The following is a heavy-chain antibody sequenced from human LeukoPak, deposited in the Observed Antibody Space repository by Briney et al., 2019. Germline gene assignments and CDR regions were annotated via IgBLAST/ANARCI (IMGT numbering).Heavy chain of an antibody. CDR1: GDSVSSNSAV. D-gene: IGHD6-13*01. CDR2: TSYRSKWYN. V-gene: IGHV6-1*01. Sequence: SQTLSLTCAISGDSVSSNSAVCNSIRQPPSSCLEWLGRTSYRSKWYNDSAVSVKSRITINPDTSKNQCSQQLNSATPEDTDVYYCARVGKRMATAGDYYFYMDVWGKGTTVTISS. CDR3: ARVGKRMATAGDYYFYMDV. J-gene: IGHJ6*03.